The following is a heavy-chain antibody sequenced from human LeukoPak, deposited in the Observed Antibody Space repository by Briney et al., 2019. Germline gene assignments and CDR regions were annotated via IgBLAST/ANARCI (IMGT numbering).Heavy chain of an antibody. Sequence: SETLSLTCTVSGGSIGGYYWSWIRQSPGKGLEWIGYIYTTGRTNYNPSLKSRVTISVDTSKNQFSLKLNSVTAADTAVYYCAKILGSGVWYGFDIWGQGTKVTVSS. J-gene: IGHJ3*02. CDR1: GGSIGGYY. CDR2: IYTTGRT. CDR3: AKILGSGVWYGFDI. D-gene: IGHD2-21*01. V-gene: IGHV4-4*09.